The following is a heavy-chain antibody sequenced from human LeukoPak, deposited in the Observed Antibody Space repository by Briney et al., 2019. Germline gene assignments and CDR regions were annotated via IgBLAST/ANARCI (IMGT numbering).Heavy chain of an antibody. J-gene: IGHJ4*02. CDR3: ARVPHSSGWYLDFDY. CDR1: GFTFSSYA. CDR2: ISYDGSNK. D-gene: IGHD6-19*01. Sequence: PGGSLRLSCAASGFTFSSYAMYWVRQAPGKGLEWVAVISYDGSNKYYADSVKGRFTISRDNYKNTLYLQMNSLRAEDTAVYYCARVPHSSGWYLDFDYWGQGTLVTVSS. V-gene: IGHV3-30-3*01.